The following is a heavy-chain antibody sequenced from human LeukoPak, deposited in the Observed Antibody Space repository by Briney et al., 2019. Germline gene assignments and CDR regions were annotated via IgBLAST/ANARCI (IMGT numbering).Heavy chain of an antibody. D-gene: IGHD2-15*01. Sequence: ASVKVSCKASGYTLTSYYVHLVRQAPGHAVGWMGIMSPCGASTSYAQKFQGRVTMTRDMSTSTVYMELSSLISEDTAVYYCARGSSRGPRDAFDFWGQGTKVTLSS. J-gene: IGHJ3*01. CDR2: MSPCGAST. CDR3: ARGSSRGPRDAFDF. V-gene: IGHV1-46*01. CDR1: GYTLTSYY.